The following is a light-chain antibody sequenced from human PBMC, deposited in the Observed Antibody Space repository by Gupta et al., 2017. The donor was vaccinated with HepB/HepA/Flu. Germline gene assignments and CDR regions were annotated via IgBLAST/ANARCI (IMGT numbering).Light chain of an antibody. Sequence: HSALTQPPSPSGSPGQPFPIPCTGTSSDVGGYNYVSWYQLHPGKAPKLMIYDVTNRPSGVPDRFSGSKSGNTASLTVSGLQAEDEADYYCSSYAGSNNFVFGTGTKVTVL. CDR1: SSDVGGYNY. CDR2: DVT. CDR3: SSYAGSNNFV. V-gene: IGLV2-8*01. J-gene: IGLJ1*01.